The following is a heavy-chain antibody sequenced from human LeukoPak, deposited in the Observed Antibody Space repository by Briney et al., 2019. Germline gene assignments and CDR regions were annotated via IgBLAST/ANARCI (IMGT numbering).Heavy chain of an antibody. CDR2: IIPIFGTA. V-gene: IGHV1-69*13. CDR3: ARATIHQLWSGYYPLPNFDY. CDR1: GGTFSSYA. D-gene: IGHD3-3*01. J-gene: IGHJ4*02. Sequence: SVKVSCKASGGTFSSYAISWVRQAPGQGLEWVGGIIPIFGTANYAQKFQGRVTITADESTSTAYMELSSLRSEDTAVYYCARATIHQLWSGYYPLPNFDYWGQGTLVTVSS.